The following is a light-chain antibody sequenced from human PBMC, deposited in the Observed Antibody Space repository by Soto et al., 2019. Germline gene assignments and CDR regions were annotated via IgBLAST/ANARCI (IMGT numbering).Light chain of an antibody. J-gene: IGKJ1*01. Sequence: AIQMTQSPSSLSASVGDRVTITCRASEGIGNDIGWYQQNPGKAPKLLIDAASSLQSWVPSRFSGSGSGTEFTITISRLQPEDFAIYYSLQDGSYPRTFGQGTKLEIK. CDR1: EGIGND. CDR2: AAS. V-gene: IGKV1-6*01. CDR3: LQDGSYPRT.